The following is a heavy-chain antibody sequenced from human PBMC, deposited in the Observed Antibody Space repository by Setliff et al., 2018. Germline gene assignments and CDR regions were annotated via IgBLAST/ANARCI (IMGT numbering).Heavy chain of an antibody. CDR3: ARGLEGEDYFYYMDV. D-gene: IGHD2-21*01. CDR2: IYHSGSI. V-gene: IGHV4-4*02. Sequence: SETLSLTCTVSDDSISSSNWWTWVRQPPGKGLEWIGEIYHSGSINYNPSLKSRVTVSVDKSKNQFSLKLTSVTAADTAVYYCARGLEGEDYFYYMDVWGKGNTVTVSS. J-gene: IGHJ6*03. CDR1: DDSISSSNW.